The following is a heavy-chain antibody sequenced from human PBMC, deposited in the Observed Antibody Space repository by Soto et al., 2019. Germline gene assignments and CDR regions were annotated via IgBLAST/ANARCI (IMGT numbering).Heavy chain of an antibody. CDR3: ASSYYDILTGRVDY. CDR1: GGSISSSSYY. J-gene: IGHJ4*02. D-gene: IGHD3-9*01. Sequence: PSETLSLTCTVSGGSISSSSYYWGWIRQPPGKGLEWIGSIYYSGSTYYNPSLKSRVTISVDTSKNQFSLKLSSVTAADTAVYYCASSYYDILTGRVDYWGQGTLVTVSS. V-gene: IGHV4-39*01. CDR2: IYYSGST.